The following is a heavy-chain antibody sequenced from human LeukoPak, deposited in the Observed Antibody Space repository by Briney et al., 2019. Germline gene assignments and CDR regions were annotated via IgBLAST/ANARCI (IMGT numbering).Heavy chain of an antibody. V-gene: IGHV4-59*12. D-gene: IGHD3-16*01. J-gene: IGHJ4*02. Sequence: SETLSLTCTVSGGSISSYYWNWIRQPPGKGLEWIGYIYYSGTTNYNPSLKSRVSMSVDTSKNQFSLKLTSVTAADTAVYYCARGMGVYFDYWGQGTLVTVSS. CDR1: GGSISSYY. CDR3: ARGMGVYFDY. CDR2: IYYSGTT.